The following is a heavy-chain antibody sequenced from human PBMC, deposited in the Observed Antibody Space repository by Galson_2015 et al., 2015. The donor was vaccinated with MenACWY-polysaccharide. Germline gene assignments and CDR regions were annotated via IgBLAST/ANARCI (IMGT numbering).Heavy chain of an antibody. CDR3: ARILYY. CDR1: GFTISNYW. Sequence: SLRLSCAVSGFTISNYWMYWVRQAPGKGLEWVANIKQDGCEKNYVGSVKGRFTISRDNAKNTLYLQMNSLRVEDTAVYYCARILYYWGQGTLVTVSP. V-gene: IGHV3-7*01. J-gene: IGHJ4*02. CDR2: IKQDGCEK.